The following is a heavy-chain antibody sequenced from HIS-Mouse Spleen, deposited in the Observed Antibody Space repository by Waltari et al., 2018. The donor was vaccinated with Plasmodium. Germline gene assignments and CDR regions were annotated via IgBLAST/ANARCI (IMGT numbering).Heavy chain of an antibody. CDR1: GFTFSSYG. V-gene: IGHV3-30*18. Sequence: QVQLVESGGGVVQPGRSLRPSCAASGFTFSSYGMHWVRQAPGKGLEWVAVISYDGSNKYYADSVKGRFTISRDNSKNTLYLQMNSLRAEDTAVYYCAKAQGVINFDYWGQGTLVTVSS. CDR3: AKAQGVINFDY. J-gene: IGHJ4*02. D-gene: IGHD3-16*01. CDR2: ISYDGSNK.